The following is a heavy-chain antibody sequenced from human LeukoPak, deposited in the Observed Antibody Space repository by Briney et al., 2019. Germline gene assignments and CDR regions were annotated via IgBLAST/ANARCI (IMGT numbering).Heavy chain of an antibody. V-gene: IGHV3-23*01. J-gene: IGHJ4*02. D-gene: IGHD3-10*01. CDR3: ARSRGVGPGAYFDY. Sequence: HPGGSLRLSCAASGITFSSYAMTWVRQAPGKGLEWVSSISGSGGSTYYADSVKGRFTISRDNSKNTLYLQMRSLRAEDTAVYYCARSRGVGPGAYFDYWGQGALVTVSS. CDR1: GITFSSYA. CDR2: ISGSGGST.